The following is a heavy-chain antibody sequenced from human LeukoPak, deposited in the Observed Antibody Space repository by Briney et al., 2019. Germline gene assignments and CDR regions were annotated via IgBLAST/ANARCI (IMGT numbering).Heavy chain of an antibody. CDR2: IIPIFGTA. Sequence: ASVKVSCKASGGTFSSYAISWVRQAPGQGLEWMRGIIPIFGTANYAQKFQGRVTITTDESTSTAYMELSSLRSEDTAVYYCARGHSPHYCSSTSCRQYYYYMDVWGKGTTVTVSS. CDR3: ARGHSPHYCSSTSCRQYYYYMDV. V-gene: IGHV1-69*05. J-gene: IGHJ6*03. D-gene: IGHD2-2*01. CDR1: GGTFSSYA.